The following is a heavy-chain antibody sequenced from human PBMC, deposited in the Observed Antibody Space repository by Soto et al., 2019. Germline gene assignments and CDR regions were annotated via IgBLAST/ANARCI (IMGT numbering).Heavy chain of an antibody. V-gene: IGHV4-34*01. CDR1: GGSFSGYY. Sequence: SETLSLTCAVYGGSFSGYYWSWIRQPPGKGLEWIGEINHSGSTNYNPSLKSRVTISVDTSKNQFSLKLSSVTAADTAVYYCGSRPIVVVPAAISNWFDPWGQGTLVTVSS. J-gene: IGHJ5*02. D-gene: IGHD2-2*02. CDR3: GSRPIVVVPAAISNWFDP. CDR2: INHSGST.